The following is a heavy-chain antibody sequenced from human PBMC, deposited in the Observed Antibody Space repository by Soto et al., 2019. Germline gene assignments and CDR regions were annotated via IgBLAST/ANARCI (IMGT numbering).Heavy chain of an antibody. CDR3: ARSGGNSREYYYYYGMVV. CDR2: INPNSGGT. J-gene: IGHJ6*02. Sequence: ASVKVSCKASGYTFTGYYMHWVRQAPGQGLEWMGWINPNSGGTNYAQKFQGRVTMTRDTSISTAYMELSRLRSDDTAVYYCARSGGNSREYYYYYGMVVWGQGTTVTVSS. V-gene: IGHV1-2*02. D-gene: IGHD2-21*02. CDR1: GYTFTGYY.